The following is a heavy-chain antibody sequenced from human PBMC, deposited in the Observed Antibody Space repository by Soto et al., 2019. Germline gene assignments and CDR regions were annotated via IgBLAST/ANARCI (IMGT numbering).Heavy chain of an antibody. V-gene: IGHV1-69*13. D-gene: IGHD4-4*01. CDR3: AREGGDYSNYVNWFGP. CDR2: IIPIFGTA. J-gene: IGHJ5*02. Sequence: SVKVSCKASGGTFSSYAISWVRQAPGQGLEWMGGIIPIFGTANYAQKFQGRVTITADESTSTAYMELSSLRSEDTAVYYCAREGGDYSNYVNWFGPWGQGTLVTVSS. CDR1: GGTFSSYA.